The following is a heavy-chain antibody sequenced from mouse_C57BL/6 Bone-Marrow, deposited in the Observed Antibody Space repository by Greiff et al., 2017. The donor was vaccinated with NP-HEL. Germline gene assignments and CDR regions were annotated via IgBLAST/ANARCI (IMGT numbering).Heavy chain of an antibody. CDR1: GYTFTSYW. J-gene: IGHJ1*03. D-gene: IGHD1-1*01. Sequence: VQLQQPGAELVRPGSSVKLSCKASGYTFTSYWMHWVKQRPIQGLEWIGNIDPSDSETHYNQKFKDKATLTVDKSSSTAYMQLSSLTSEDSAVYYCARDLLLALWYFDVWGTGTTVTVSS. CDR2: IDPSDSET. V-gene: IGHV1-52*01. CDR3: ARDLLLALWYFDV.